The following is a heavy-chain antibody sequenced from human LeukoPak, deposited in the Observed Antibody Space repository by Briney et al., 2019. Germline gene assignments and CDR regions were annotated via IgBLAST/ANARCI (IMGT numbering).Heavy chain of an antibody. J-gene: IGHJ4*02. D-gene: IGHD3-10*01. CDR1: GFTFSSYE. CDR2: ISSSGSTI. CDR3: ASEAMVRGVKVDY. V-gene: IGHV3-48*03. Sequence: GGSLRLSCAASGFTFSSYEMNWVRQAPGKGLEWVSYISSSGSTIYYADSVKGRFTISRDNAKNSLYLQMNSLRAEDTAVYYCASEAMVRGVKVDYWGQGTLVTVSS.